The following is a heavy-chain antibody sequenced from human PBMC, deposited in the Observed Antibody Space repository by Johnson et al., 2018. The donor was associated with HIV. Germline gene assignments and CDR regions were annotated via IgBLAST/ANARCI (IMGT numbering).Heavy chain of an antibody. V-gene: IGHV3-11*04. CDR2: ISSSGSTI. CDR1: GFTFSDYY. J-gene: IGHJ3*02. D-gene: IGHD4-17*01. CDR3: AILAGLDYGDSFDAFDI. Sequence: QVQLVESGGGLVKPGGSLRLSCAASGFTFSDYYMSWIRQAPGKGLEWVSYISSSGSTIYYADSVKGRFTISRDNANNSLYLQMHSLRAEDTAVYYCAILAGLDYGDSFDAFDIWGQGTMVTVSS.